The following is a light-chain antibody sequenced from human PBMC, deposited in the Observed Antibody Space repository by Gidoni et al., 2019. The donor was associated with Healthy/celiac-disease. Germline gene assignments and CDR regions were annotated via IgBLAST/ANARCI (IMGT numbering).Light chain of an antibody. CDR3: QQYNSWPPYT. V-gene: IGKV3-15*01. CDR2: GAS. J-gene: IGKJ2*01. Sequence: EIVMTQSPATLSVAPGERATLSCRASQSVSNNLAGYQQKPGQAPRLLIYGASTRATGLPARFSGSGSGTEFTLTISSLQSEDIAVYYCQQYNSWPPYTFGQGTKLEIK. CDR1: QSVSNN.